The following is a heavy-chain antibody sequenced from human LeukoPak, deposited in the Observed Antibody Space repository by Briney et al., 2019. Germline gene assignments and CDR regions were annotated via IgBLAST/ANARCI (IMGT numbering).Heavy chain of an antibody. CDR2: VWFDATNK. CDR3: AKDYCSGGSCYYFDY. Sequence: PGGSLRLSCAASGFTFSSYGMHWVRQAPGKGLEWVAVVWFDATNKYYADSVKDRLTISRDNSENTLYLQMNSLRAEDTAVYYCAKDYCSGGSCYYFDYWGQGTLVTVSS. V-gene: IGHV3-33*06. CDR1: GFTFSSYG. J-gene: IGHJ4*02. D-gene: IGHD2-15*01.